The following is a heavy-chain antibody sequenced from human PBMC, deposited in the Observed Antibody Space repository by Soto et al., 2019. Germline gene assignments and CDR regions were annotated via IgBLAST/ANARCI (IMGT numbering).Heavy chain of an antibody. CDR2: IIPLFGTT. CDR1: GGTFSNSA. D-gene: IGHD3-10*02. Sequence: ASVKVSCKASGGTFSNSAISWVRQAPGQGLEWMGGIIPLFGTTNYAQKFQGRVTITADESTSTAYMELSSLRSEDTAVYYCARDPLSSFAMDVWGQGTTVTVSS. J-gene: IGHJ6*02. CDR3: ARDPLSSFAMDV. V-gene: IGHV1-69*13.